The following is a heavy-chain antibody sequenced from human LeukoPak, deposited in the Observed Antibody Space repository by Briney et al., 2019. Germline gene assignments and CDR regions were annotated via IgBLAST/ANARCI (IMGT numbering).Heavy chain of an antibody. CDR2: IYYSGST. Sequence: PSETLSLTCTVSGGSFSFYYWGWIRQPPGKGLEWIGSIYYSGSTYYNPSLKSRVTISVDTSKNQFSLKLSSVTAADTAVYYCARVRGYSYYYYYMDVWGKGTTVTVSS. V-gene: IGHV4-39*07. J-gene: IGHJ6*03. D-gene: IGHD5-18*01. CDR1: GGSFSFYY. CDR3: ARVRGYSYYYYYMDV.